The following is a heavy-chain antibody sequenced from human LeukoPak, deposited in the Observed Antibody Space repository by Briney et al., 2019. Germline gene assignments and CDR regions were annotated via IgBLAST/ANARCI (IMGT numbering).Heavy chain of an antibody. D-gene: IGHD5-18*01. CDR1: GGSISQYY. CDR2: VYRSGNT. J-gene: IGHJ3*02. Sequence: SETLSLTCTLSGGSISQYYWSWIRQPPGKGPEWLGYVYRSGNTNYNPSLKSRVTISVDTSKNHSSLNLTSVTAADTALYYCARDMGGYSYGDRCPLDIWGQGTMVTVSS. CDR3: ARDMGGYSYGDRCPLDI. V-gene: IGHV4-59*01.